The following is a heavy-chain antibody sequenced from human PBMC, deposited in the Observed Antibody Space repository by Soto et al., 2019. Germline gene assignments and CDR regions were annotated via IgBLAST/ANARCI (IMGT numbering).Heavy chain of an antibody. CDR3: ARGGGIYSISWPLDY. CDR2: TSDYNGNT. J-gene: IGHJ4*02. Sequence: AASVKVSCRASGYTFTNYGISWVRQAPGQGLEWMGWTSDYNGNTNYAQKFQGRVTLTTDTSTSTAYMELRSLRSDDTAVYYCARGGGIYSISWPLDYWGQGTLVTV. D-gene: IGHD6-13*01. V-gene: IGHV1-18*04. CDR1: GYTFTNYG.